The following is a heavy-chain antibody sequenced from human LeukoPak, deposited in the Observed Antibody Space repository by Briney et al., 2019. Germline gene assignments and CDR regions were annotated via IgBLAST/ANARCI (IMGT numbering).Heavy chain of an antibody. J-gene: IGHJ4*02. CDR1: GFTFSNAW. CDR3: TTDGIVVVVAATIDY. CDR2: IKSKTDGGTT. D-gene: IGHD2-15*01. V-gene: IGHV3-15*01. Sequence: AGSLRLTCAAYGFTFSNAWMSWVRQAPGKGREWVGRIKSKTDGGTTDYAATVKGRFTISRDDAKNTRYLQMNSLKPEDTAVYYCTTDGIVVVVAATIDYWGQGTLVTVSS.